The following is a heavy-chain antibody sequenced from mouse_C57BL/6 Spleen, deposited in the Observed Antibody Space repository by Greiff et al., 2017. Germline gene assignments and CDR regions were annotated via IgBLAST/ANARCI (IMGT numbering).Heavy chain of an antibody. D-gene: IGHD2-1*01. J-gene: IGHJ4*01. CDR3: ARSDYGNYGYAMDY. Sequence: QVQLKQPGAELVKPGASVKLSCKASGYTFTSYWMQWVKQRPGQGLEWIGEIDPSDSYTNYNQKFKGKATLTVDTSSSTAYMQLSSLTSEDSAVYYCARSDYGNYGYAMDYWGQGTSVTVSS. V-gene: IGHV1-50*01. CDR1: GYTFTSYW. CDR2: IDPSDSYT.